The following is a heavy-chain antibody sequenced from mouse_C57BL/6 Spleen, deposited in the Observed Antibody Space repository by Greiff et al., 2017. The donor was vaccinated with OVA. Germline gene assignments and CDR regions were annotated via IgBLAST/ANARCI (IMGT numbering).Heavy chain of an antibody. J-gene: IGHJ1*03. V-gene: IGHV1-52*01. CDR2: IDPSDSET. CDR3: ARPYGSSYGYCDV. CDR1: GYTFTSYW. D-gene: IGHD1-1*01. Sequence: QVQLQPPGAELVRPGSSVKLSCKASGYTFTSYWMHWVKQRPIQGLEWIGNIDPSDSETHYNQKFKDKATLTVDKSSSTAYMQLSSLTSEASAVDYWARPYGSSYGYCDVWGKGTTVTVSS.